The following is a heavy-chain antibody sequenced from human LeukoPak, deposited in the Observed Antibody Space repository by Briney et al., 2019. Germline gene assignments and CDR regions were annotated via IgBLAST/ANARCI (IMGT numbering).Heavy chain of an antibody. CDR3: ARDSYYDSSGYYFY. CDR1: GFTFSTYW. J-gene: IGHJ4*02. Sequence: GGSLRLSCAVSGFTFSTYWMSWVRQAPGEGLEWVANIKQDGSEKYYVDSVKGRFTISRDNAKNSLYLQMNSLRAEDTAVYYCARDSYYDSSGYYFYWGQGTLVTVSS. D-gene: IGHD3-22*01. V-gene: IGHV3-7*01. CDR2: IKQDGSEK.